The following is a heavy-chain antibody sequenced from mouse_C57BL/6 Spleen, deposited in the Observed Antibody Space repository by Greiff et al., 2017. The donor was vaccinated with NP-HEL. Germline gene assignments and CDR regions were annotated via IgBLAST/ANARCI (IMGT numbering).Heavy chain of an antibody. CDR3: ARKRGNYDYAMDY. V-gene: IGHV1-81*01. CDR1: GYTFTSYG. D-gene: IGHD2-1*01. Sequence: VKLQESGAELARPGASVKLSCKASGYTFTSYGISWVKQRTGQGLEWIGEIYPRSGNTYYNEKFKGKATLTADKSSSTAYMELRSLTSEDSAVYFCARKRGNYDYAMDYWGQGTSVTVSS. J-gene: IGHJ4*01. CDR2: IYPRSGNT.